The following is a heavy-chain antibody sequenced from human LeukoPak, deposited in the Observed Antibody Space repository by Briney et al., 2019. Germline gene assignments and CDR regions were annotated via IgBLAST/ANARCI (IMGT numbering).Heavy chain of an antibody. D-gene: IGHD3-22*01. V-gene: IGHV4-59*01. CDR1: GVSISSSY. J-gene: IGHJ3*02. CDR3: ARGYYDSSGYSNTFDI. CDR2: IHYSGST. Sequence: SETLSLTCSVSGVSISSSYRSWIRQPPGKGLEWIGFIHYSGSTNYNPSLKSRVTISADTSNNQFSLKVTSVTAADTAVYYCARGYYDSSGYSNTFDIWGQGTMVTVSS.